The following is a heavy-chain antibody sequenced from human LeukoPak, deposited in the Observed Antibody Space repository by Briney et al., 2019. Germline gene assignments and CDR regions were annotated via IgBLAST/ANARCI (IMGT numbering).Heavy chain of an antibody. J-gene: IGHJ4*02. D-gene: IGHD6-13*01. CDR1: GFTFSSYA. CDR2: ISGSGGST. CDR3: ARAEGIAAALY. Sequence: GGSLRLSCAASGFTFSSYAMSWVRQAPGKGLEWVSAISGSGGSTYYADSVKGRFTISRDNAKNSLYLQMNSLRAEDTAVYFCARAEGIAAALYWGQGTLVTVSS. V-gene: IGHV3-23*01.